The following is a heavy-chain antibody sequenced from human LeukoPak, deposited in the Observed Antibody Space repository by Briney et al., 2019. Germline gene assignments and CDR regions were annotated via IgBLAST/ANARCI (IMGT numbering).Heavy chain of an antibody. CDR1: GGSISSYY. Sequence: SETLSLTCTVSGGSISSYYWSWIRQPPGKGLGWIGYIYYSGSTNYNPSLKSRVTISVDTSKNQFSLKLSSVTAADTAVYYCARVNYYDSSGLLDYWGQGTLVTVSS. CDR3: ARVNYYDSSGLLDY. CDR2: IYYSGST. J-gene: IGHJ4*02. V-gene: IGHV4-59*01. D-gene: IGHD3-22*01.